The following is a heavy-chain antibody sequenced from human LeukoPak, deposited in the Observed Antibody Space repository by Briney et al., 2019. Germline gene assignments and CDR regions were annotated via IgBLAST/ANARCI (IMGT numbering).Heavy chain of an antibody. CDR2: IIPIFGTA. CDR3: AREGVAGLNYFDY. Sequence: ASVKVSCKASGGTFSSYAISWVRQAPGQGLEWMGGIIPIFGTANYAQKFQGRVTITTDESTITAYMELSSLRSEDTAVYYCAREGVAGLNYFDYWGQGTLVTVSS. CDR1: GGTFSSYA. V-gene: IGHV1-69*05. D-gene: IGHD3-10*01. J-gene: IGHJ4*02.